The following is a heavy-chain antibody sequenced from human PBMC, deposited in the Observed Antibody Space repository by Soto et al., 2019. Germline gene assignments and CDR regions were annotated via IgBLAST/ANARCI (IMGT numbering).Heavy chain of an antibody. CDR3: AREWGFNPYYYYGMDV. CDR1: GVSFSGYY. J-gene: IGHJ6*02. V-gene: IGHV4-34*01. D-gene: IGHD3-10*01. CDR2: INHSGST. Sequence: SETLSLTCAVYGVSFSGYYWSWIRHPPGKGLEWIGEINHSGSTNYNPSLKSRVTISVDTSKNQFSLKLSSVTAADTAVYYCAREWGFNPYYYYGMDVWGQGTTVTVSS.